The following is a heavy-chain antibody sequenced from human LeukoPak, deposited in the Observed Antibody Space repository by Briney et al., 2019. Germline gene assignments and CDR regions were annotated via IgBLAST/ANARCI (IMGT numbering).Heavy chain of an antibody. V-gene: IGHV3-30*03. D-gene: IGHD6-13*01. CDR2: ISYDGSDK. CDR3: AREQPSTWYFH. Sequence: RGSLRLSCAASGFTFTSYSMNWVRQAPGKGLEWVAVISYDGSDKYYADSVKGRFTISRDNSRNTLYLQMNSLRAEDTAVYYCAREQPSTWYFHWGQGTLVTVSS. J-gene: IGHJ4*02. CDR1: GFTFTSYS.